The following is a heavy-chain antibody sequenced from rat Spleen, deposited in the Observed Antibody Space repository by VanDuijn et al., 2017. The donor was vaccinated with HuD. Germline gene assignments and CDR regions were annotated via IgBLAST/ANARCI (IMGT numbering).Heavy chain of an antibody. CDR1: GFSLISYA. CDR2: MRYKGDT. J-gene: IGHJ2*01. V-gene: IGHV2-63*01. Sequence: QVQLKESGPGLVQPSQTLSLTCTVSGFSLISYAVNWVRQPPGKGLEWMGRMRYKGDTSYNSALKSRLSISRDTSKNQVFLKMNSLQTDDTGTYYCTTHPRYWGQGVMVTVSS. CDR3: TTHPRY. D-gene: IGHD3-1*01.